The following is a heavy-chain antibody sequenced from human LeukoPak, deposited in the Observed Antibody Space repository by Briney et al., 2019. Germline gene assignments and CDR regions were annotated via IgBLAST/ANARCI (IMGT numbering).Heavy chain of an antibody. J-gene: IGHJ4*02. CDR2: ISGSGGST. CDR1: GLTFSNYA. Sequence: PGGSLRLSCAASGLTFSNYAMSWVRQAPGKGLEWVSSISGSGGSTYYADSVKGRFTISRDNSKNTLFLQMNSLRADDTAVYYCANEDYTGGCQQCRGGLDYWGQGTLVTVSS. V-gene: IGHV3-23*01. D-gene: IGHD2-8*02. CDR3: ANEDYTGGCQQCRGGLDY.